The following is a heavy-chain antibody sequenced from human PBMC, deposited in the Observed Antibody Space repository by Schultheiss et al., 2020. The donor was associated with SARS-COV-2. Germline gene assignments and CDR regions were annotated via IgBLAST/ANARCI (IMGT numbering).Heavy chain of an antibody. J-gene: IGHJ6*02. D-gene: IGHD3-3*01. Sequence: GGSLRLSCAASGFTFSSYAMSWVRQAPGKGLEWVSAISDSGGSTYYADSVKGRFTISRDNSKNTLYLQMNSLRAEDTAVYYCAKADGYDFWSGYLPLPYYYYGMDVWGQGTTVTVAS. V-gene: IGHV3-23*01. CDR1: GFTFSSYA. CDR2: ISDSGGST. CDR3: AKADGYDFWSGYLPLPYYYYGMDV.